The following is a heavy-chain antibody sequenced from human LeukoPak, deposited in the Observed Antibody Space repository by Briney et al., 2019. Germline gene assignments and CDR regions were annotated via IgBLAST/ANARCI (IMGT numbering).Heavy chain of an antibody. CDR3: ASSYSSSWYPSNAFDI. V-gene: IGHV3-33*08. D-gene: IGHD6-13*01. J-gene: IGHJ3*02. CDR1: GFTVSSYD. CDR2: IWCDGSNK. Sequence: PGGSLRLSCAASGFTVSSYDMHWVRQAPGKGLEWVAVIWCDGSNKYYADSVKGRFTISRDNSKNTLYLQMNSLRAEDTAVYYCASSYSSSWYPSNAFDIWGQGTRVTVSS.